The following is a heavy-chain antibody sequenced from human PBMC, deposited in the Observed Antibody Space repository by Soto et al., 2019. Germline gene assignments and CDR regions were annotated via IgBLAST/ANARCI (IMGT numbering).Heavy chain of an antibody. D-gene: IGHD2-2*02. J-gene: IGHJ4*02. CDR1: GYTFTSYG. CDR2: ISAYNGNT. V-gene: IGHV1-18*01. CDR3: ARDPPLGYCSSTSCCTVAFDY. Sequence: ASVKVSCKASGYTFTSYGISWVRQAPGQGLEWMGWISAYNGNTNYAQKLQGRVTMTTDTSTSTAYMELRSLRSDDTAVYYCARDPPLGYCSSTSCCTVAFDYWGQGTLVTVSS.